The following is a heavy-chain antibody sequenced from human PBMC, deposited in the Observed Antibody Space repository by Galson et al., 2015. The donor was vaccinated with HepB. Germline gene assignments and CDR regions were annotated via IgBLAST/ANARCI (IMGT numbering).Heavy chain of an antibody. CDR2: ISYSGGT. V-gene: IGHV4-59*08. CDR3: ARLSILLGELSRGYFDY. CDR1: DGSINNYY. J-gene: IGHJ4*02. Sequence: LSLTCTVFDGSINNYYWAWIRQPPGRGLEWIGFISYSGGTNFNSSLKSRVTISVDTSRNQFSLKLSSVTAADTAVYYCARLSILLGELSRGYFDYWGQGTLVTVSS. D-gene: IGHD3-16*02.